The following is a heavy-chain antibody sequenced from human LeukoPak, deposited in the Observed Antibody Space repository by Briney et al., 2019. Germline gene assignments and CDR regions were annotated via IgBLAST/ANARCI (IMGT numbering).Heavy chain of an antibody. J-gene: IGHJ4*02. V-gene: IGHV3-48*03. CDR2: ISSSGSTI. Sequence: PGGSLRLSCAASGFTFSSYEMNWVRQAPGKGLEWVSYISSSGSTIYYADSVKGRFTISRDNAKNSLYLQMNSLRAEDTAVYYCAREVGDGYNYAIFDYWGQGTLVTVSS. CDR1: GFTFSSYE. CDR3: AREVGDGYNYAIFDY. D-gene: IGHD5-24*01.